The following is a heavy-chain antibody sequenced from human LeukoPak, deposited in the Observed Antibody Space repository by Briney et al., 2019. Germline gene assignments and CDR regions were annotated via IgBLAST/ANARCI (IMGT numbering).Heavy chain of an antibody. CDR3: ARCVIHKCYDSSGPFDY. V-gene: IGHV1-18*01. CDR1: GYTFTSYG. J-gene: IGHJ4*02. D-gene: IGHD3-22*01. Sequence: ASVKVSCKASGYTFTSYGISSVRQAPGQGLEWMGWISAYNGNTNYAQKLQGRVTMTTGTSTSTAYMELRSLRSDDTAVYYCARCVIHKCYDSSGPFDYWGQGTLVTVSS. CDR2: ISAYNGNT.